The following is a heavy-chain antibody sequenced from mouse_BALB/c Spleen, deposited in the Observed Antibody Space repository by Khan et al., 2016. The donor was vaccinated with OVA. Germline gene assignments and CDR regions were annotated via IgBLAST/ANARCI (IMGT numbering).Heavy chain of an antibody. J-gene: IGHJ1*01. CDR2: ISSGGDNT. Sequence: EVELVESGGGLVKPGGSLKLSCTASGFAFSSYDMSWVRQTPEKRLEWVAYISSGGDNTYSPDTVKGRFTISRDNAKYTLYLQMSSLKSEDTAIYYCTRRPGYFDVWGAGTTVTVSS. CDR3: TRRPGYFDV. V-gene: IGHV5-12-1*01. CDR1: GFAFSSYD.